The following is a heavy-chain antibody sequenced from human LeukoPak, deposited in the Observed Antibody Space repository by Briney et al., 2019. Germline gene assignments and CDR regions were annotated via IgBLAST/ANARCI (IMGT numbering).Heavy chain of an antibody. CDR3: ARDFCTGCNYYFYGMYV. D-gene: IGHD2-2*01. Sequence: GGSLRLSCAASGFTFDDYVMNWVRQAPGRGLEWVSGISANSANIGYADSVKGRFTISRDNAKNSLYLQMNSLRTEDTALYYCARDFCTGCNYYFYGMYVWGRGTTVTVSS. CDR2: ISANSANI. J-gene: IGHJ6*02. V-gene: IGHV3-9*01. CDR1: GFTFDDYV.